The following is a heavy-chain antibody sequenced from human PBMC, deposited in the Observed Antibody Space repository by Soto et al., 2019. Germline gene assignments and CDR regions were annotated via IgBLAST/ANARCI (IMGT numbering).Heavy chain of an antibody. CDR1: GGTFSSYT. V-gene: IGHV1-69*02. D-gene: IGHD3-22*01. Sequence: GASVKVCCKASGGTFSSYTISWVRQAPGQGLEWMGRIIPILGIANYAQKFQGRVTITADKSTSTAYMELSSLRSEDTAVYYCARAPGEPYYYDSSGYPWGQGTLVTVSS. CDR2: IIPILGIA. CDR3: ARAPGEPYYYDSSGYP. J-gene: IGHJ5*02.